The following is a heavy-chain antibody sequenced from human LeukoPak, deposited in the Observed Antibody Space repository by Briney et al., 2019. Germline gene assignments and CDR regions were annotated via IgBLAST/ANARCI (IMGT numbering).Heavy chain of an antibody. CDR2: ISSSSSYI. V-gene: IGHV3-21*04. CDR3: ARDKAPLMVRGVIIFDP. J-gene: IGHJ5*02. D-gene: IGHD3-10*01. Sequence: PGGSLRLSCAASGFTFSSYSMNWVRQAPGKGLEWVSSISSSSSYIYYADSVKGRFTISRDNAKNSLYLQMNSLRAEDTAVYYCARDKAPLMVRGVIIFDPWGQGTLVTDSS. CDR1: GFTFSSYS.